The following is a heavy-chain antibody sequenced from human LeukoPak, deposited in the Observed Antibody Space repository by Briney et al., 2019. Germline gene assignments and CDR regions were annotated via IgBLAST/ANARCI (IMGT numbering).Heavy chain of an antibody. CDR3: ARDSGFFGVVALDY. CDR2: IYSGGST. Sequence: GGSLRLSCAASGFTVSSNYMSWVRQAPGKGLEWVSVIYSGGSTYYADSVKGRFTISRDNSKNTLYLQMNSLRAEDTAVYYCARDSGFFGVVALDYWGQGTLVTVSS. J-gene: IGHJ4*02. D-gene: IGHD3-3*01. CDR1: GFTVSSNY. V-gene: IGHV3-53*01.